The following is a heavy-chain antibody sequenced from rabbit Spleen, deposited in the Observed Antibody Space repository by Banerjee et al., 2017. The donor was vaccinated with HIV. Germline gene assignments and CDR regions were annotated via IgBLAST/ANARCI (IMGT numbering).Heavy chain of an antibody. CDR1: GVSFSFSSY. D-gene: IGHD1-1*01. Sequence: QEQLVESGGGLVKPGASLTLTCTASGVSFSFSSYMCWVRQAPGKGLEWIACIEVGSSGFTYYASWAKGRFTISKTSSTTVTLQVTRLTAADTATYFCARDTSSSFSSYGMDLWGQGTLVTVS. V-gene: IGHV1S45*01. J-gene: IGHJ6*01. CDR3: ARDTSSSFSSYGMDL. CDR2: IEVGSSGFT.